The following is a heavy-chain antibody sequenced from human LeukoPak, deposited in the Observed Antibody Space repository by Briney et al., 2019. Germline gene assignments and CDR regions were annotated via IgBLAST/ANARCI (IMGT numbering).Heavy chain of an antibody. CDR1: GFSFSGYW. J-gene: IGHJ4*02. D-gene: IGHD2/OR15-2a*01. CDR3: ARRGSTDY. Sequence: PGGSLRLSCAASGFSFSGYWMTWVRPAPGKGLEWVANIKEDGSEKYYADFVKGRFTISRDNAKNSLDLQMNSLRAEDTAVYYCARRGSTDYWSQGTLVTVSS. V-gene: IGHV3-7*03. CDR2: IKEDGSEK.